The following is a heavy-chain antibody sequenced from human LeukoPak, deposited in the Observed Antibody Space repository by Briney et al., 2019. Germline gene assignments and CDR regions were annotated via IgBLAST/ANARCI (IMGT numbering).Heavy chain of an antibody. V-gene: IGHV4-4*07. J-gene: IGHJ4*02. Sequence: NPSETLSLTCTVSGGSISSYYWSWTRQPAGKGLEWIGRIYTSGSTNYNPSLKSRVTMSVDTSKNQFSLKLSSVTAADTAVYYCARAGTIFGVAVYYFDYWGQGTLVTVSS. CDR3: ARAGTIFGVAVYYFDY. D-gene: IGHD3-3*01. CDR1: GGSISSYY. CDR2: IYTSGST.